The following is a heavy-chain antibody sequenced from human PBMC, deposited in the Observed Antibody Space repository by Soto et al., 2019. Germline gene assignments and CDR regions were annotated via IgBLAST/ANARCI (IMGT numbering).Heavy chain of an antibody. J-gene: IGHJ4*02. CDR3: ARLGASFIYGSVTYYFDL. D-gene: IGHD3-10*01. CDR1: GYSLTNYW. V-gene: IGHV5-10-1*01. Sequence: GESLKISGRGSGYSLTNYWITWVRQMSGKGLEWMGRIDPSDSYTKYSPSFQGHVTISADKSTSTAYLQWSSLKAPDTAMYFCARLGASFIYGSVTYYFDLWGQGTLVTVSS. CDR2: IDPSDSYT.